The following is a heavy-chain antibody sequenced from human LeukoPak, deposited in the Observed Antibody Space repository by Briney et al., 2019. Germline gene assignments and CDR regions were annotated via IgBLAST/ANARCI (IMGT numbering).Heavy chain of an antibody. Sequence: ASVKVSCKASGYTFIGYYMHWVRQAPGQGLEWMGWINPNSGGTNYAQKFQDRVTMTRDTSISTAYMELSRLRSVDTAMYFCARAYTGFEAFDYWGQGTLVTVSS. D-gene: IGHD5-12*01. CDR1: GYTFIGYY. V-gene: IGHV1-2*02. J-gene: IGHJ4*02. CDR2: INPNSGGT. CDR3: ARAYTGFEAFDY.